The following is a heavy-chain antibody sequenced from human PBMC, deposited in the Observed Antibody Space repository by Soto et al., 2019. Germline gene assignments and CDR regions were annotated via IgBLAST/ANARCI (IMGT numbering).Heavy chain of an antibody. J-gene: IGHJ4*02. CDR3: ARDHAYCSSTSCPFDY. D-gene: IGHD2-2*01. CDR1: GFTFSSYG. V-gene: IGHV3-33*01. CDR2: IWYDGSNK. Sequence: GGSLRLSCAASGFTFSSYGMHWVRQAPGKGLEWVAVIWYDGSNKYYADSVKGRFTISRDNSKNTLYLQMNSLRAEDTAVYYCARDHAYCSSTSCPFDYWGQGTLVTVS.